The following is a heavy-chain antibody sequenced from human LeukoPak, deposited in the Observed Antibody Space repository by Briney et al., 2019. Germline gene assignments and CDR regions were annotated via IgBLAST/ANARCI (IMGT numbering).Heavy chain of an antibody. CDR1: GFTFSSYA. CDR3: AKDGVLVSTIQGWFDT. D-gene: IGHD5/OR15-5a*01. Sequence: PGGSLRLSCAASGFTFSSYAMTWVRQAPGKGLEWVLCISGSGETTYYADAVTGRFSISRDNSKNTLYLQMNSLRVEDTAVYFCAKDGVLVSTIQGWFDTWGQGTLVSVSP. CDR2: ISGSGETT. V-gene: IGHV3-23*01. J-gene: IGHJ5*02.